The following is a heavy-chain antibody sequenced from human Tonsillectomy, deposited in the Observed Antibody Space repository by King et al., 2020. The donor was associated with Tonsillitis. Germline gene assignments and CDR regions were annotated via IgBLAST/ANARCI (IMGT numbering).Heavy chain of an antibody. D-gene: IGHD5-12*01. V-gene: IGHV3-23*04. Sequence: VQLVESGEDLVQPGGSLRLSCVASGFTFSSYAMSWVRQAPGKGLEWVSVISGSGDTTYYADSVKGRFSISRDNSKNTLYVQMNSLRAEDTAVYYCAREGNIVAAINYFDFWGQGALLTVPS. J-gene: IGHJ4*02. CDR3: AREGNIVAAINYFDF. CDR2: ISGSGDTT. CDR1: GFTFSSYA.